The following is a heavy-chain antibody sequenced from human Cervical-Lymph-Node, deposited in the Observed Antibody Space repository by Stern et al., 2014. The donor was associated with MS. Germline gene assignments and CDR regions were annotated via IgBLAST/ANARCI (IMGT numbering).Heavy chain of an antibody. CDR2: ISSYNGNT. D-gene: IGHD4-11*01. CDR1: GYTFTTPNYG. J-gene: IGHJ4*02. Sequence: VQLVESGPEVRQPGASVRGSCKASGYTFTTPNYGIAWVREAPGRGLEWMGWISSYNGNTVYAQKLQDRVTMTTDTSTSTAYMELRSLRSDDTAFYYCARERVRDFNDYHFDSWGQGTLVTVSS. V-gene: IGHV1-18*01. CDR3: ARERVRDFNDYHFDS.